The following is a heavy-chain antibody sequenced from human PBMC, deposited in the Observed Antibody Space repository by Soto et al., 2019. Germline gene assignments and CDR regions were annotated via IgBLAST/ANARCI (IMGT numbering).Heavy chain of an antibody. D-gene: IGHD3-22*01. J-gene: IGHJ6*02. CDR1: GFTFRSYA. V-gene: IGHV3-23*01. CDR2: ISASGGTT. Sequence: GGSLRLSCASSGFTFRSYAMNWVRQAPGKGLEWVSAISASGGTTYYADSVKGRFTISRDNSKNTLYLQMNSLRAEDTAVYYCAKDLGNYYYDSSGYSSYGMDVWGQGTTVTVSS. CDR3: AKDLGNYYYDSSGYSSYGMDV.